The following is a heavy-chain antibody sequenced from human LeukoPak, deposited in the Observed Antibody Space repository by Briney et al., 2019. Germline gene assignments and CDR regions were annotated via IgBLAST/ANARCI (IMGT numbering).Heavy chain of an antibody. D-gene: IGHD3-3*01. CDR2: INPDGSVN. CDR3: ARIFGGVTIFDT. Sequence: GGSLRLSCAASGFTFNTHWMSWVRQAPGKGLEWVASINPDGSVNRYVDSVKGRVTISRDNAENSLHLQMNSLRAEDTAVYYGARIFGGVTIFDTWGQGTLVTVSS. V-gene: IGHV3-7*01. J-gene: IGHJ4*02. CDR1: GFTFNTHW.